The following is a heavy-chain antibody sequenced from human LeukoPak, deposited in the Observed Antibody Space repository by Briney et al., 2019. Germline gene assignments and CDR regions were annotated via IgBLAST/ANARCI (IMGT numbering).Heavy chain of an antibody. CDR2: INPSGGSA. Sequence: ASVKVSCKASEYTFTTYYIHWVRQAPGQGLEWMGIINPSGGSATYAQMFQGRVTMTRDTSTSTVYMELSSLRSEDTAVYYCARDLLGEGVILGMDVWGQGPTVTVSS. D-gene: IGHD3-10*01. J-gene: IGHJ6*02. V-gene: IGHV1-46*01. CDR1: EYTFTTYY. CDR3: ARDLLGEGVILGMDV.